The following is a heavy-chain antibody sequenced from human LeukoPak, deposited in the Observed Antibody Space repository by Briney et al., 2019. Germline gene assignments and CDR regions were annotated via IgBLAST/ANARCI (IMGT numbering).Heavy chain of an antibody. Sequence: GGSLRLSCEGSGFNFNDAWMSWIRQAPGKGLEWVGRVRTTAEGETTDYAAPVRGRFIISRDDSKNMVFLQMNRLETGDTAIYYCTAGLGKTDDDSWGQGTLVTVSS. D-gene: IGHD4-11*01. CDR1: GFNFNDAW. J-gene: IGHJ4*02. CDR3: TAGLGKTDDDS. V-gene: IGHV3-15*01. CDR2: VRTTAEGETT.